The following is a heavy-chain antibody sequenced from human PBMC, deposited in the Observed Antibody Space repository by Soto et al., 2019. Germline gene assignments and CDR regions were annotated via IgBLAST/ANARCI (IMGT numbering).Heavy chain of an antibody. Sequence: GGSQRLSYSASGFTFSSYSMNWVRQAPCKGLEWVSSISSSSSYIYYADSVKGRFTISRDNAKNSLYLQMNSLRAEDTAVYYCARVPISHYCSGGSCYSYYYYYYGMDVWGQGTTVTVSS. CDR1: GFTFSSYS. J-gene: IGHJ6*02. V-gene: IGHV3-21*01. CDR3: ARVPISHYCSGGSCYSYYYYYYGMDV. CDR2: ISSSSSYI. D-gene: IGHD2-15*01.